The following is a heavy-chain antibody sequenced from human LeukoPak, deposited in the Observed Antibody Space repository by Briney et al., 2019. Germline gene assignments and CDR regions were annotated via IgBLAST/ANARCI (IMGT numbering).Heavy chain of an antibody. D-gene: IGHD3-10*01. CDR3: AKAPVRGVISHLDY. CDR1: GFTLSSYG. Sequence: GGSLRLSCAASGFTLSSYGMHWVRQAPGKGLEWVAFIRYDGSNKYYADSVKGRFTISRDNSKNTLWLQMTSLRAEDTAVYYCAKAPVRGVISHLDYWGQGTLVTVSS. J-gene: IGHJ4*02. CDR2: IRYDGSNK. V-gene: IGHV3-30*02.